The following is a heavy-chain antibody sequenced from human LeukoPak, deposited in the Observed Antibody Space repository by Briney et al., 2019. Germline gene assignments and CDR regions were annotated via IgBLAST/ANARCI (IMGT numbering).Heavy chain of an antibody. CDR1: GYTFTSYA. CDR2: INTNTGNP. J-gene: IGHJ6*03. Sequence: GESLKVSCKASGYTFTSYAVNWVRQAPGQGLEWMGWINTNTGNPTYAQGFTGRFVFSLDTSVSTAYLQISSLKAEDTAVYYCARGPDSTSWWAVRGYYYYYMDVWGKGTTVTVSS. D-gene: IGHD2-15*01. CDR3: ARGPDSTSWWAVRGYYYYYMDV. V-gene: IGHV7-4-1*02.